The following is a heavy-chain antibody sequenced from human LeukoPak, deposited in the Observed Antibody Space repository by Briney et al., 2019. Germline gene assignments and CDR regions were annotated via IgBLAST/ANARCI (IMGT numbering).Heavy chain of an antibody. J-gene: IGHJ4*02. Sequence: GGSLRLSCTASGFTFGDYAMSWVRRAPGKGLEWVGFIRSNTYGGTGEYAASVKGRFTISRDDSKSIAYLQMNSLKTEDTAVYYCSRDQYRYNYGSGSSGLFDYWGQGTLVTVSS. CDR2: IRSNTYGGTG. CDR1: GFTFGDYA. D-gene: IGHD3-10*01. V-gene: IGHV3-49*04. CDR3: SRDQYRYNYGSGSSGLFDY.